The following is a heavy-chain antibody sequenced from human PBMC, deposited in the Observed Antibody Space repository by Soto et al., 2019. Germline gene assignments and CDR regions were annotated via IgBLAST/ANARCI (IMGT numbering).Heavy chain of an antibody. D-gene: IGHD6-6*01. V-gene: IGHV3-33*01. Sequence: GGSLRLSCVAYGFIFSNFGMHWVRQAPGKGLEWVAAISSDEKIKQYADSVRGRFAISRDNSKNTLYLQMTSLRAEDTAIYYCARGLRSVLDYWGQGTLVTVSS. J-gene: IGHJ4*02. CDR3: ARGLRSVLDY. CDR2: ISSDEKIK. CDR1: GFIFSNFG.